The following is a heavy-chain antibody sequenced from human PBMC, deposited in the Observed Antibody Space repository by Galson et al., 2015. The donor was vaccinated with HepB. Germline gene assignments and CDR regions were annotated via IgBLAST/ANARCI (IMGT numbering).Heavy chain of an antibody. CDR3: AKDPQKLSGSPDY. J-gene: IGHJ4*02. D-gene: IGHD3-10*01. Sequence: SLRLSCAASGFTFSSYGMHWVRQAPGKGLEWVAFIRYDGSNKYYADSVKGRFTISRDNSKNMLYLQMNSLRAEDTAVYYCAKDPQKLSGSPDYWGQGTLVTVSS. CDR2: IRYDGSNK. CDR1: GFTFSSYG. V-gene: IGHV3-30*02.